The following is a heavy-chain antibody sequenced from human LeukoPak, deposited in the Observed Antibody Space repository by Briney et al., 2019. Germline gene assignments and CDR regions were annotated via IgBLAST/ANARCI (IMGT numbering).Heavy chain of an antibody. Sequence: GGSLRLSCAASGFTFSAYSMNWVRQAPGKGLEWVSSITTSSSYIYYADSVKGRFTISRDNAKNLLYLQMDSLRAEDTAVYYCARLTYDSSGYYYDYWGQGTLVIVSS. CDR2: ITTSSSYI. D-gene: IGHD3-22*01. CDR3: ARLTYDSSGYYYDY. J-gene: IGHJ4*02. CDR1: GFTFSAYS. V-gene: IGHV3-21*01.